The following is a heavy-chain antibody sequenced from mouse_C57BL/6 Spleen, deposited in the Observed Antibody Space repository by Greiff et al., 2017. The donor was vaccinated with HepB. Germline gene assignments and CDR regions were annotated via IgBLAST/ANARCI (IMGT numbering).Heavy chain of an antibody. D-gene: IGHD2-3*01. CDR1: GYTFTSYW. J-gene: IGHJ1*03. CDR3: ARWMEWYFDV. V-gene: IGHV1-7*01. CDR2: INPSSGYT. Sequence: VQLQQSGAELAKPGASVKLSCKASGYTFTSYWMHWVKQWPGQGLEWIGYINPSSGYTQYNQKFKDKATLTADKSSSTAYMQLSSLTSEDSAVYDCARWMEWYFDVWGRGTTVTVAS.